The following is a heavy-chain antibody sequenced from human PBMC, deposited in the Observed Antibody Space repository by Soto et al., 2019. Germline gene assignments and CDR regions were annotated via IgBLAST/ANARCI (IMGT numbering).Heavy chain of an antibody. J-gene: IGHJ4*02. CDR2: ISAYNGNT. Sequence: QVQLVQSGAEVKKPGASVKVSCKASGYTFTSYGISWVRQAPGQGLEWMGWISAYNGNTNYEQKLQGRVTMTTDTSTITANMELRSLRSDDTAVYYCARDRGSYALDYWGPGTLVTVSS. CDR1: GYTFTSYG. V-gene: IGHV1-18*01. D-gene: IGHD1-26*01. CDR3: ARDRGSYALDY.